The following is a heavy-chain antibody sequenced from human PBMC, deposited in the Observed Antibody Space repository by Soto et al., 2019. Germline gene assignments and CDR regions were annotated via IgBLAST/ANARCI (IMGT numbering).Heavy chain of an antibody. Sequence: GGSLRLSCAASGFTFSSYAMHWVRQAPGKGLEWVAVISYDGSNKYYADSVKGRFTISRDNSKNTLYLQMNSLRAEDTAVYYCASGSGSYYSLAYWGQGTLVTVS. CDR1: GFTFSSYA. CDR3: ASGSGSYYSLAY. D-gene: IGHD1-26*01. V-gene: IGHV3-30-3*01. CDR2: ISYDGSNK. J-gene: IGHJ4*02.